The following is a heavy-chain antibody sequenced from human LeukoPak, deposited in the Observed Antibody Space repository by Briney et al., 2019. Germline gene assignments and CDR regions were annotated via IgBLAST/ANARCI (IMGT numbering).Heavy chain of an antibody. CDR3: ARVLAAPGYYYYMDV. V-gene: IGHV4-59*08. Sequence: SETLSLTCTVSGGSISSFYWSWIRQPPGKGLEWIGYIYSSGSTKYNPTLKSRVTMSVDTSKNQFSLKLSSVTAADTAVYYCARVLAAPGYYYYMDVWGKGTTVTVSS. CDR1: GGSISSFY. J-gene: IGHJ6*03. D-gene: IGHD6-6*01. CDR2: IYSSGST.